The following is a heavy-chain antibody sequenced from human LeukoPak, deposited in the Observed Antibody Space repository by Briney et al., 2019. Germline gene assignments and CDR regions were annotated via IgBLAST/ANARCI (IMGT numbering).Heavy chain of an antibody. CDR2: IYHSGST. Sequence: SETLSLTCTVSGGSTSSYYWSWIRQPPGKGLEWIGYIYHSGSTYYNPSLKSRVTISVDRSKNQFSLKLSSVTAVDTAVYYCARAATVTTDYFDYWGQGTLVTVSS. CDR1: GGSTSSYY. D-gene: IGHD4-17*01. J-gene: IGHJ4*02. V-gene: IGHV4-59*12. CDR3: ARAATVTTDYFDY.